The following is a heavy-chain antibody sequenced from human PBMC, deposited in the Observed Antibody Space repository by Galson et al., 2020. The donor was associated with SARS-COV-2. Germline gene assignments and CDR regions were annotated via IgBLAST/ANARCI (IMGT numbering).Heavy chain of an antibody. V-gene: IGHV4-39*01. J-gene: IGHJ4*02. Sequence: SENLSLTCTVSGGSISSSNYYWGWVSQPPGEGLEWIGSNYYTESNYYNPSLTSRVTMSVDTSRNQFSLKLSSVTAADTAVYYCARQILTGYYSFYYFDFWGQGTLVTVSS. CDR3: ARQILTGYYSFYYFDF. CDR1: GGSISSSNYY. D-gene: IGHD3-9*01. CDR2: NYYTESN.